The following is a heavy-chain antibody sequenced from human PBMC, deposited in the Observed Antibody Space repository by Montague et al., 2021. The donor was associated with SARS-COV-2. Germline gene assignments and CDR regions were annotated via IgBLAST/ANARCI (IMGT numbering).Heavy chain of an antibody. CDR1: GDSVTSSCDA. V-gene: IGHV6-1*01. J-gene: IGHJ6*02. D-gene: IGHD3-10*01. CDR3: ARGLWFGELLSLYYYYGMDV. CDR2: TYYRSKWYN. Sequence: CAISGDSVTSSCDACTWIRQSPLKGLQWLGRTYYRSKWYNDYAVSVKSRITINPDTSKNQFSLQLNSVTPEDTAVYYCARGLWFGELLSLYYYYGMDVWGQGTTVTVSS.